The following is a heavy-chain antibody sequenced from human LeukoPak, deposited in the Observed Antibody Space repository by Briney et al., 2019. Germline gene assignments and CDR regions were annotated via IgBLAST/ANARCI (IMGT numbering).Heavy chain of an antibody. CDR2: VDHGGRT. Sequence: SETLSLTCPVYGGSFSGYYWNWIRQAQGKGLEWIGEVDHGGRTNYNPSLKSRVTISVDTSKNQFSLNLTSMTAADTAIYYCARGGLRGPGAYWGQGTLVTASS. V-gene: IGHV4-34*01. J-gene: IGHJ4*02. CDR3: ARGGLRGPGAY. CDR1: GGSFSGYY. D-gene: IGHD3-10*01.